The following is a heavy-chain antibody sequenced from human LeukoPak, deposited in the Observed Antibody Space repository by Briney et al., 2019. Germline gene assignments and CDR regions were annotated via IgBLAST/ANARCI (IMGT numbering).Heavy chain of an antibody. CDR2: INHSGST. Sequence: SETLSLTCAVYGGSFSGYYWSWIRQPPGKGLEWIGEINHSGSTNYNPSLKSRVTISVDTSKNQFSLKLSSVTAADTAVYYCARARRVYSSSWYDAWNYWGQGTLVTVSS. D-gene: IGHD6-13*01. V-gene: IGHV4-34*01. J-gene: IGHJ4*02. CDR1: GGSFSGYY. CDR3: ARARRVYSSSWYDAWNY.